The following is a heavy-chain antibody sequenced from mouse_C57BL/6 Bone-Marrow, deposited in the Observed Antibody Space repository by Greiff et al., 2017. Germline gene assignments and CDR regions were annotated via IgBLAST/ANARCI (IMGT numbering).Heavy chain of an antibody. V-gene: IGHV1-74*04. CDR3: ALDGY. J-gene: IGHJ2*01. CDR2: LHPSDSDT. CDR1: GYTFTSYW. Sequence: QQSGAELVRPGTSVKMSCKASGYTFTSYWMHWVKQRPGQGLEWIGRLHPSDSDTNYNQKFKGKATLTVDKSSSTAYMQLSSLTSEDSAVYYCALDGYWGQGTTLTVSS.